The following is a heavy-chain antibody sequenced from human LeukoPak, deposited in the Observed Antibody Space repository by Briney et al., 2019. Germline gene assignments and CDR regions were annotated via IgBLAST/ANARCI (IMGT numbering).Heavy chain of an antibody. Sequence: GGSLRLSCAASGFTFSSYAMHWVRQAPGKGLEWVAVISYDGSNKYYADSVKGRFTISRDNSKNTLYLQMNSLRAEDTAVYYCARAWQGSSTRGMDVWGQGTTVTVSS. CDR2: ISYDGSNK. J-gene: IGHJ6*02. CDR1: GFTFSSYA. D-gene: IGHD6-13*01. V-gene: IGHV3-30-3*01. CDR3: ARAWQGSSTRGMDV.